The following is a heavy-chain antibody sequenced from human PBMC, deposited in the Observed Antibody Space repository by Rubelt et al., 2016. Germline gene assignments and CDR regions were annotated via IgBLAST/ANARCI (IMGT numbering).Heavy chain of an antibody. CDR3: HLFRLYNSVRPPKSHDY. CDR1: GFTFSNAW. CDR2: IKRKSDVGTT. J-gene: IGHJ4*01. Sequence: GGSLRLSCAAPGFTFSNAWTTWVRQAPGKGLECVGRIKRKSDVGTTDYAAPVKGRFTISRDDSKNTLYLQMNSLKTEDTGVYYCHLFRLYNSVRPPKSHDYWGHGTLVTVSS. D-gene: IGHD6-19*01. V-gene: IGHV3-15*01.